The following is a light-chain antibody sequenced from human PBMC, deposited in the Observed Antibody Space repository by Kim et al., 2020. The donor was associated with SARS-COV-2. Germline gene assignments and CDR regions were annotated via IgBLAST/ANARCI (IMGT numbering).Light chain of an antibody. J-gene: IGKJ2*01. V-gene: IGKV1-27*01. Sequence: DIQMNQSPSSLSASVGDRVTITCRASQGISNYLAWYQQKPGKVPKLLIYAASALQSGVPSRFSGSGSGTDFTLTISSLQPEDVATYYCQKYNSAPPYTFGQGNKLEI. CDR3: QKYNSAPPYT. CDR1: QGISNY. CDR2: AAS.